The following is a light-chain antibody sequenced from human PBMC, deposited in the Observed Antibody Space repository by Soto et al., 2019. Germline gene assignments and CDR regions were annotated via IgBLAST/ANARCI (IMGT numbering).Light chain of an antibody. V-gene: IGKV1-39*01. Sequence: DIQMTQSPASLSASVGDRVTITCRASQSISSYLNWYQQKPGKAPKLLIYAASSLQSGVPSRFSGSGSGTDFTLTISSLQPEDFALYYCQQYGNSAPITFGQGTRLEIK. CDR2: AAS. J-gene: IGKJ5*01. CDR3: QQYGNSAPIT. CDR1: QSISSY.